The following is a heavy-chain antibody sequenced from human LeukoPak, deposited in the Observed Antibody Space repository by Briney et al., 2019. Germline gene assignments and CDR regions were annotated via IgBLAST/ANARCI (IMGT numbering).Heavy chain of an antibody. J-gene: IGHJ4*02. CDR1: GFTFSSYS. V-gene: IGHV3-21*01. D-gene: IGHD6-13*01. CDR3: ARDRYSSS. Sequence: PGGSLRLSCAASGFTFSSYSMNWVRQAPGKGLEWVSSISSSGSYIYYADSVKGRFTSSRDNAKNSLYLQMNSLRVEDTAVYYCARDRYSSSWGQGTLVTVSS. CDR2: ISSSGSYI.